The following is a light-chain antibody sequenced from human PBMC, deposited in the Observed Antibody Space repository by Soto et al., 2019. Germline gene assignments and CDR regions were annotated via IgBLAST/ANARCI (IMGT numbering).Light chain of an antibody. CDR3: TSYTSITIVV. J-gene: IGLJ2*01. Sequence: QSALTQPASVSGSPGQSITISCTGTNSDIGGYNYVSWYQHHPGKAPKLLIYGVTSRPSGVSDRFSGSKSGSTASLTISGLQAEDEANYYCTSYTSITIVVFGGGTQLTVL. CDR2: GVT. CDR1: NSDIGGYNY. V-gene: IGLV2-14*01.